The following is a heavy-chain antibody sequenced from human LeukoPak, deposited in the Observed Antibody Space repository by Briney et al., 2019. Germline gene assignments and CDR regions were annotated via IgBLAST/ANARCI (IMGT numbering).Heavy chain of an antibody. CDR3: AKGMAAAAGSVYNWFDP. D-gene: IGHD6-13*01. J-gene: IGHJ5*02. V-gene: IGHV3-9*01. CDR2: ISWNSGSI. CDR1: GFTFDDYA. Sequence: PGGSLRLSCAASGFTFDDYAMHWVRQAPGKGLEWVSGISWNSGSIGYADSVKGRFTISRDNAKNSLYLQMNSLRAEDTALYYCAKGMAAAAGSVYNWFDPWGQGTLVTVSS.